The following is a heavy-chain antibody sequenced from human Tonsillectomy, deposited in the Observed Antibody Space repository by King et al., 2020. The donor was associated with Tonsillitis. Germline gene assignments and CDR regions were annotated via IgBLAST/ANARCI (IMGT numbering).Heavy chain of an antibody. CDR3: ASREWIELWSDNWFDP. CDR2: ISASGAST. Sequence: GQLVQSGAEVKKPGSSVKVSCKASGGTFSRNAMTWVRQAPGKGLEWVSSISASGASTYYADSVKGRFTISRDNSENTLYLQMNSLRAEDTAVYYCASREWIELWSDNWFDPWGQGTLVTVSS. D-gene: IGHD5-18*01. CDR1: GGTFSRNA. J-gene: IGHJ5*02. V-gene: IGHV3-23*04.